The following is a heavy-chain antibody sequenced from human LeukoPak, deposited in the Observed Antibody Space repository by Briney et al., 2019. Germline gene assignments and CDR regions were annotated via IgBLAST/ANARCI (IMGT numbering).Heavy chain of an antibody. D-gene: IGHD3-10*01. Sequence: GGSLRLSCAASGFTFTNYAMSWVRQAPGKGLEWVSGISGNGISTYYADSVKGRFTISRDNAKNSLYLQMNSLRAEDTAVYYCARDKLWFGELASDYWGQGTLVTVSS. CDR2: ISGNGIST. J-gene: IGHJ4*02. CDR3: ARDKLWFGELASDY. CDR1: GFTFTNYA. V-gene: IGHV3-23*01.